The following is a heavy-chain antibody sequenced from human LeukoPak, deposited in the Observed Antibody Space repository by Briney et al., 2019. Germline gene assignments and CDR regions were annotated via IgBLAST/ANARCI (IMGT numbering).Heavy chain of an antibody. CDR3: ARGRGY. J-gene: IGHJ4*02. Sequence: SETLSLTCSVSGGSIGSFYWNWIRQPPGKGLEWIGSLYYSGTTYYNPSLKSRVTISVDTSKNQFSLKLSSVTAADTAVYYCARGRGYWGQGTLVTVSS. CDR2: LYYSGTT. V-gene: IGHV4-59*05. D-gene: IGHD3-16*01. CDR1: GGSIGSFY.